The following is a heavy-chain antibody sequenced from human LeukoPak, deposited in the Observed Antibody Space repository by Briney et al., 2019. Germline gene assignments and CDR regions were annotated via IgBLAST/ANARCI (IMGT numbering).Heavy chain of an antibody. V-gene: IGHV3-7*01. CDR2: IKQDGSEK. Sequence: GGSLRLSCAASRFTFSNSWMSWVRQAPGKGLEWVANIKQDGSEKYYVDSVKGRFTISRDNAKNSLYLQMNSLRAEDTAVYYCARDRRSGWDAFDIWGQGTMVTVSS. CDR1: RFTFSNSW. D-gene: IGHD6-19*01. J-gene: IGHJ3*02. CDR3: ARDRRSGWDAFDI.